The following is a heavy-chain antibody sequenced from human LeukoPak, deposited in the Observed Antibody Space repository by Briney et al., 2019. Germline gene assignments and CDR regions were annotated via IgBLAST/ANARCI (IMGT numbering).Heavy chain of an antibody. CDR3: ARGWEYDY. V-gene: IGHV1-18*01. Sequence: ASVKVSCKASGYTFTNYGISWVRQAPGQGLEWMGWISTYNGDTNYPQKLQGRVTMTTDPSTSTAYMELRSLRSDDTAVYYCARGWEYDYWGQGTLVTVSS. D-gene: IGHD1-26*01. J-gene: IGHJ4*02. CDR2: ISTYNGDT. CDR1: GYTFTNYG.